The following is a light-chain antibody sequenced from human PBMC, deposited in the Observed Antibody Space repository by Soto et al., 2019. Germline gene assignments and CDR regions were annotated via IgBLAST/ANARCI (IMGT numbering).Light chain of an antibody. CDR1: QSVSSSY. J-gene: IGKJ3*01. CDR3: PQYGSSPPFT. V-gene: IGKV3-20*01. Sequence: EIVLTQSPGTLSLSPGERATLSCRASQSVSSSYLAWYQQKPGQAPRLLIYGASTRATGIPDRFSGSGSGTDFALTISRLEPEDVAVYYCPQYGSSPPFTFGPGTKVDIK. CDR2: GAS.